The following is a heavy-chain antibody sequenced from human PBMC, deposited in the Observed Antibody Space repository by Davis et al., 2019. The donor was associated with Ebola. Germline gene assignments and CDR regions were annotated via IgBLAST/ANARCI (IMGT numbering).Heavy chain of an antibody. J-gene: IGHJ6*02. CDR2: ISSGGSTI. D-gene: IGHD3-3*01. Sequence: PGRSLRLSCAPSGPTFSDYYMSWIRQAPGKGLEWVSYISSGGSTIHYADSVKGRFTISRDNSKNTLYLQMNSLRAEDTAVYYCASTYYDFWSGYRQSYGMDVWGQGTTVTVSS. V-gene: IGHV3-11*04. CDR1: GPTFSDYY. CDR3: ASTYYDFWSGYRQSYGMDV.